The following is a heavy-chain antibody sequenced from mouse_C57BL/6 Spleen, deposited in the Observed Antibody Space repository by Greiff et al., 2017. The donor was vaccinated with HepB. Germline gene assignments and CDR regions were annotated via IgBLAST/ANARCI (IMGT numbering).Heavy chain of an antibody. CDR1: GYTFTSYW. D-gene: IGHD1-1*01. CDR2: IYPGSGST. CDR3: ASYYYGSSYGLDY. V-gene: IGHV1-55*01. Sequence: QVHVKQPGAELVKPGASVKMSCKASGYTFTSYWITWVKQRPGQGLEWIGDIYPGSGSTNYNEKFKSKATLTVDTSSSTAYMQLSSLTSEDSAVYYCASYYYGSSYGLDYWGQGTTLTVSS. J-gene: IGHJ2*01.